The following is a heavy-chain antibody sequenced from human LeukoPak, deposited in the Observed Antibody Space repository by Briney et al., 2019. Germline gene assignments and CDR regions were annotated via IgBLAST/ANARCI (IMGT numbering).Heavy chain of an antibody. CDR2: INPSGGST. D-gene: IGHD3-10*01. V-gene: IGHV1-46*01. CDR1: GYTFTSYY. Sequence: ASVKVSCKASGYTFTSYYMHWVRQAPGQGLEWMGIINPSGGSTSYAQKFQGRVTMTRDTSTSTVYIELSSLRSEDTAVYYCARDLLWFGELFEIDYWGQGTLVTVSS. CDR3: ARDLLWFGELFEIDY. J-gene: IGHJ4*02.